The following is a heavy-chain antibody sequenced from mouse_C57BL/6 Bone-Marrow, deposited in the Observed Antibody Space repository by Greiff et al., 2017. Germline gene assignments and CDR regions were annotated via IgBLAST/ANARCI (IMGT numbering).Heavy chain of an antibody. Sequence: QVQLQQPGAELVRPGTSVKLSCKASGYTFTSYWMHWVKQRPGQGLEWIGVIDPSDSYTNYNQKFKGKATLTVDTSSSTAYMQLSSLTSEDSAVYYCARYPRTFFDYWGQGTALTVTA. CDR3: ARYPRTFFDY. J-gene: IGHJ2*01. CDR2: IDPSDSYT. V-gene: IGHV1-59*01. CDR1: GYTFTSYW.